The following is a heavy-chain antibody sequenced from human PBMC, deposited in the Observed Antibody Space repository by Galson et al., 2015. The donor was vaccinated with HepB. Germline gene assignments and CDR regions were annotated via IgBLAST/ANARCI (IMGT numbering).Heavy chain of an antibody. V-gene: IGHV1-2*04. D-gene: IGHD3-9*01. Sequence: SVKVSCKASGYTFTGYYMHWVRQAPGQGLEWMGWINPNSGGTNYAQKFQGWVTMTRDTSISTAYMELSRLRSDDTAVYYCARDIQLIEYYDILTVAYGMDVWGQGTTVTVSS. CDR2: INPNSGGT. CDR1: GYTFTGYY. CDR3: ARDIQLIEYYDILTVAYGMDV. J-gene: IGHJ6*02.